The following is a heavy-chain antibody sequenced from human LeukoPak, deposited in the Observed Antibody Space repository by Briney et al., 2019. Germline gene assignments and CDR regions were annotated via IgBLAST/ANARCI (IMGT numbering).Heavy chain of an antibody. J-gene: IGHJ4*02. CDR2: ISTGSSTI. Sequence: GGSLRLSCAASGFTFSTCSLNWVRQAPGKGLEWVSFISTGSSTIYYADSVKGRFTISRDNAKNSLYLQMNSLRDEDTAVYYCARVAEIQLWLRSAFDYWGQGTLVSVSS. V-gene: IGHV3-48*02. CDR3: ARVAEIQLWLRSAFDY. CDR1: GFTFSTCS. D-gene: IGHD5-18*01.